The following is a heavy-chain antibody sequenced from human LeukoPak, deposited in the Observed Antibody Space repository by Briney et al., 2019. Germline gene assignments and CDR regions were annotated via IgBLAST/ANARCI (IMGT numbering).Heavy chain of an antibody. CDR1: GFTLSSYA. D-gene: IGHD6-19*01. CDR2: ISGSGGST. CDR3: AKVSGNSYYYFDY. J-gene: IGHJ4*02. Sequence: PGGSLRLSCAASGFTLSSYAMSWARQAPGEGLEWVSDISGSGGSTYYADSGKGGFTISRDNSKNTVYLQMNSLRADDTAVYYCAKVSGNSYYYFDYWGQGTLVTVSS. V-gene: IGHV3-23*01.